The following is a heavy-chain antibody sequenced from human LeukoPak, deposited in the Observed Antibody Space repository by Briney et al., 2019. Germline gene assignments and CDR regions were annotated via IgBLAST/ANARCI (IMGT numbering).Heavy chain of an antibody. CDR2: ISSSSSYI. CDR1: GFTFSSYS. V-gene: IGHV3-21*01. J-gene: IGHJ6*02. Sequence: GGSLRLSCAASGFTFSSYSMNWVRQAPGKGLEWVSSISSSSSYIYYADSVKGRFTISRDNAKNSLYLQMNSLRAEDTAVYYCARDSRYCSSTSCYTYYYGMDVWGQGTTVTVS. CDR3: ARDSRYCSSTSCYTYYYGMDV. D-gene: IGHD2-2*02.